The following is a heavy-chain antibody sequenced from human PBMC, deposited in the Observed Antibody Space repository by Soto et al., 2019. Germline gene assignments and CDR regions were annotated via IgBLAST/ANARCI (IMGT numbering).Heavy chain of an antibody. D-gene: IGHD1-7*01. J-gene: IGHJ4*02. CDR2: IYWNDDK. CDR1: GFSLSTSGVG. CDR3: AHRTPTGTISSYRADYFDY. Sequence: SGPTLVKPTQTLTLTCTFSGFSLSTSGVGVGWIRQPPGKALEWLALIYWNDDKRYSPSLKSRLTITKDTSKNQVVLTMTNMDPVDTATYYCAHRTPTGTISSYRADYFDYWGQGTLVTVSS. V-gene: IGHV2-5*01.